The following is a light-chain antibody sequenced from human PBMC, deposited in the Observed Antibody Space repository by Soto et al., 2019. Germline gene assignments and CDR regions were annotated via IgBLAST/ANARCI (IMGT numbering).Light chain of an antibody. CDR1: QSVSTD. V-gene: IGKV3D-15*01. CDR3: QQHSQWPIT. CDR2: GAS. J-gene: IGKJ5*01. Sequence: EIVMTQSPATLSVSLGGRATLSCRASQSVSTDLAWYQQRPGQAPRLLIYGASSRATGIPDRFSGSGSGTDFTLTISSLQPEDFAVYYCQQHSQWPITFGQGTRLEIK.